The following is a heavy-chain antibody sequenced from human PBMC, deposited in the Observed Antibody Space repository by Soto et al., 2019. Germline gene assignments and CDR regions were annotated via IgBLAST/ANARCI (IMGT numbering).Heavy chain of an antibody. CDR2: MNPNSGNT. J-gene: IGHJ6*02. Sequence: QVQLVQSGAEVKKPGASVKVSCKASGYTFTSYDINWVRQATGQGLEWMGWMNPNSGNTGYAQKFQGRVTMTRNTXISTVYMELSSLRSEDTAVYYCARRGYSSSWYYYYYYGMDVWGQGTTVTVSS. CDR1: GYTFTSYD. V-gene: IGHV1-8*01. CDR3: ARRGYSSSWYYYYYYGMDV. D-gene: IGHD6-13*01.